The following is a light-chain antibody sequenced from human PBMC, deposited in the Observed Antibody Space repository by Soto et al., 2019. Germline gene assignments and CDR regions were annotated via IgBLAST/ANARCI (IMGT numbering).Light chain of an antibody. Sequence: EIVMTQSPATLSVSPGEIATLACRASHSVSSNLAWYQHNPGRAPRLLGYGAASRATGIPARFSASGSGTEFTLSISGLQSEDFAVYYCQQYDDCHRTFGQGTKVEIK. V-gene: IGKV3-15*01. CDR1: HSVSSN. CDR2: GAA. CDR3: QQYDDCHRT. J-gene: IGKJ1*01.